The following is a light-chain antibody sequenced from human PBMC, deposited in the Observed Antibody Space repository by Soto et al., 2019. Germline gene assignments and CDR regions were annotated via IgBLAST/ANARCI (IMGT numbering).Light chain of an antibody. Sequence: EIVLTQSPATLSLWPGETAILSCRASQSVGSYLSWYQQKPGQAPRLLIYDSSVRAPGIPVRFSGSGSGTDFTLTISSLEPEDFALYYCQQRSSWITFGQGTRLEIE. V-gene: IGKV3-11*01. CDR3: QQRSSWIT. CDR2: DSS. J-gene: IGKJ5*01. CDR1: QSVGSY.